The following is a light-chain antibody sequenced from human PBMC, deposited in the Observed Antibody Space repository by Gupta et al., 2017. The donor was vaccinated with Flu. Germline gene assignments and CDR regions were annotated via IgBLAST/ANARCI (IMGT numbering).Light chain of an antibody. Sequence: PSSLSASVGDRVTIACRASQIVTWNVNWYQQKPGFAPRLLIYGSSTLQPGVSSRVSGSGSGTDFTLPISNLQPEDFATYSCQQTYDYPWTFGQGTKV. CDR2: GSS. CDR3: QQTYDYPWT. V-gene: IGKV1-39*01. CDR1: QIVTWN. J-gene: IGKJ1*01.